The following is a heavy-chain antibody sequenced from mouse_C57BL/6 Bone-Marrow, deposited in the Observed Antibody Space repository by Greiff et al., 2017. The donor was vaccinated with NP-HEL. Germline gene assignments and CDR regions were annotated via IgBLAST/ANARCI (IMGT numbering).Heavy chain of an antibody. V-gene: IGHV1-55*01. J-gene: IGHJ2*01. CDR1: GYTFTSYW. D-gene: IGHD2-1*01. Sequence: QVQLQQPGADLVKPGASVKLSCKASGYTFTSYWMHWVKQRPGRGLEWIGEIYPRSGNTYYNEKFKGKATLTADKSSSTAYMELRSLTSEDSAVYFCATYGNYFDYWGQGTTLTVSS. CDR2: IYPRSGNT. CDR3: ATYGNYFDY.